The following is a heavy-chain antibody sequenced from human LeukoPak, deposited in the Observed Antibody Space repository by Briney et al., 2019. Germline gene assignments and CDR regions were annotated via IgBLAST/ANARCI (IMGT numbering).Heavy chain of an antibody. J-gene: IGHJ4*02. Sequence: HSGGSLRLSCTASGFTFGDYAMSWFRQAPGKGLEWVGFIRSKAYGGTTEYAASVKGRFTISRDDSKSIAYLQMNSLKTEDTAVYYCTRDLEWLRRSMYYFDYWGQGTLVTVSS. CDR3: TRDLEWLRRSMYYFDY. D-gene: IGHD5-12*01. V-gene: IGHV3-49*03. CDR2: IRSKAYGGTT. CDR1: GFTFGDYA.